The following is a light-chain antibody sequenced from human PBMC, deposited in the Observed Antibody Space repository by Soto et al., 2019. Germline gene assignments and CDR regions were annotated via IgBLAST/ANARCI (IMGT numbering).Light chain of an antibody. J-gene: IGLJ1*01. CDR2: EVN. V-gene: IGLV2-8*01. Sequence: QSALTQPPSASGAPGQSVAISCAGTSSDVGGYNYVSWYQQHPGKAPKSRMYEVNKRPSGVPDRFSGSKSGNTASLTDSGIQDEDEADYYCSSYAGSSNVFGTGTKLTVL. CDR3: SSYAGSSNV. CDR1: SSDVGGYNY.